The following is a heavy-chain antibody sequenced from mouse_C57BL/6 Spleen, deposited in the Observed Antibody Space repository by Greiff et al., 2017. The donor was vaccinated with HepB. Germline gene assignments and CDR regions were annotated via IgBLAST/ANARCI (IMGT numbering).Heavy chain of an antibody. D-gene: IGHD1-1*01. CDR1: GYTFTDYE. J-gene: IGHJ3*01. Sequence: VKLMESGAELVRPGASVTLSCKASGYTFTDYEMHWVKQTPVHGLEWIGAIDPETGGTAYNQKFKGKAILTADKSSSTAYMELRSLTSEDSAVYYCTRFDYGSRALFAYWGQGTLVTVSA. V-gene: IGHV1-15*01. CDR2: IDPETGGT. CDR3: TRFDYGSRALFAY.